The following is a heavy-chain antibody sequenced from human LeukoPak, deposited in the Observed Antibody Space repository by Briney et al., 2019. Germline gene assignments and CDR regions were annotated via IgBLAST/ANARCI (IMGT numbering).Heavy chain of an antibody. CDR1: GYGFSSYW. V-gene: IGHV5-51*01. J-gene: IGHJ4*02. Sequence: PGESLKISCKGSGYGFSSYWIGWVRQMPGKGLEYMGIICPGDSDTRYSQSFQGQVTISADKSITTAYLQWSSLKASDTAMYYCARHTTVGGSLRFDYWGQETLVSVSS. CDR3: ARHTTVGGSLRFDY. D-gene: IGHD4-23*01. CDR2: ICPGDSDT.